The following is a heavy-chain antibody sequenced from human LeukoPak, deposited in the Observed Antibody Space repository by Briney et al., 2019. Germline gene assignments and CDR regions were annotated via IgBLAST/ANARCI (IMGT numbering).Heavy chain of an antibody. D-gene: IGHD5-12*01. V-gene: IGHV4-39*01. CDR3: ARQAPPPEATELPIYYYGMDV. Sequence: PSETLSLTCTVSGGSISSYYWSWIRQPPGKGLEWIGSIYYSGSTYYNPSLKSRVTISVDTSKNQFSLKLSSVTAADTAVYYCARQAPPPEATELPIYYYGMDVWGQGTTVTVSS. J-gene: IGHJ6*02. CDR1: GGSISSYY. CDR2: IYYSGST.